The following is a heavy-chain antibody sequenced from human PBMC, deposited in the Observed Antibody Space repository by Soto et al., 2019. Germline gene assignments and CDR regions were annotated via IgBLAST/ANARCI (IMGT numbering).Heavy chain of an antibody. CDR1: GVTCSGYW. Sequence: GGPLRLCCAAAGVTCSGYWMHWVRRGPGEGLVWVSRIMSDGSGTTYADSVKGRFTISRDNAKNTLYLQMNSLRAEDTAVYHCARSRGSGGVEYNMDVWGQGTTVTVSS. J-gene: IGHJ6*02. CDR2: IMSDGSGT. D-gene: IGHD3-16*01. CDR3: ARSRGSGGVEYNMDV. V-gene: IGHV3-74*01.